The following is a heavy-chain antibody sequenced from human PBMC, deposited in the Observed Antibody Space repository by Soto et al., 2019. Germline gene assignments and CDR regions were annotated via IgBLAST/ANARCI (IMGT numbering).Heavy chain of an antibody. CDR3: ARLVDTAWNYYYYYGMDV. CDR2: INPNSGGT. D-gene: IGHD5-18*01. J-gene: IGHJ6*02. V-gene: IGHV1-2*02. Sequence: QVQLVQSGAEVKKPGASVKVSCKASGYTFTGYYMHWVRQAPGQGLERMGWINPNSGGTNYAQKFQGRVTMTRDTSISTAYMELSRPRSDDTAVYYCARLVDTAWNYYYYYGMDVWGQGTTVTVSS. CDR1: GYTFTGYY.